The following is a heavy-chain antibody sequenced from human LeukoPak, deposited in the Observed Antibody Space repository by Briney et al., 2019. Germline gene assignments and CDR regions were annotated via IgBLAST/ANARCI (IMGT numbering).Heavy chain of an antibody. J-gene: IGHJ4*02. Sequence: GASVKVSCKASVGTFSSYTISWVRQAPGQGVEWMGRIIPILGIANYAQKFRGRVTITADKSTSTAYMELSSLRSEDTAVYYCARDPLRYCRGGSCYSNDYWGQGTLVTVSS. CDR3: ARDPLRYCRGGSCYSNDY. D-gene: IGHD2-15*01. CDR2: IIPILGIA. CDR1: VGTFSSYT. V-gene: IGHV1-69*10.